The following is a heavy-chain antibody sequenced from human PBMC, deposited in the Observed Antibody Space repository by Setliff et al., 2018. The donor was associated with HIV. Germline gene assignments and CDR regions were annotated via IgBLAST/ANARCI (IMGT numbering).Heavy chain of an antibody. Sequence: ESLKISCQGFGYNFMTYWIAWVRQRPGKGLGWMGIIYPGDSDSRYSPSFQGRVTFSVDKSTNTAFLQWGSLEAADTAMYYCARHIKDTDGDTPDFDFWGQGTLVTVSS. J-gene: IGHJ4*02. CDR3: ARHIKDTDGDTPDFDF. CDR2: IYPGDSDS. D-gene: IGHD2-15*01. CDR1: GYNFMTYW. V-gene: IGHV5-51*01.